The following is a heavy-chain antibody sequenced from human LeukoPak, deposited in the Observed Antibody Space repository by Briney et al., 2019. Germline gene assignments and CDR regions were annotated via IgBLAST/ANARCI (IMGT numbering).Heavy chain of an antibody. V-gene: IGHV4-39*01. CDR2: IYYSGST. CDR1: GGSISSSNFY. CDR3: ARQWDTAMVFRSAAFDY. D-gene: IGHD5-18*01. J-gene: IGHJ4*02. Sequence: SETLSLTCTVSGGSISSSNFYWGWIRQPPGTGLEWIGSIYYSGSTYYNPSLKSRVSISVDTSKNQFSLKLSSVTAADTAVYYCARQWDTAMVFRSAAFDYWGQGTLVTVSS.